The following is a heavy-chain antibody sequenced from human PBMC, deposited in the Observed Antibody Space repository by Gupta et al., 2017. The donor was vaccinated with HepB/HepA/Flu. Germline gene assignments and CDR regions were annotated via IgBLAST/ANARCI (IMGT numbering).Heavy chain of an antibody. D-gene: IGHD2-2*02. CDR3: LLRVPAAIGDAFDI. CDR2: IRSKANSYAT. Sequence: EVQLVESGGGLVQPGGSLKLSCAASGFTFRGSAMHWVRQASGKGLEWVGRIRSKANSYATAYAASVKGRFTISRDDSKNTAYLQMNSLKTEDTAVYYCLLRVPAAIGDAFDIWGQGTMVTVSS. V-gene: IGHV3-73*02. CDR1: GFTFRGSA. J-gene: IGHJ3*02.